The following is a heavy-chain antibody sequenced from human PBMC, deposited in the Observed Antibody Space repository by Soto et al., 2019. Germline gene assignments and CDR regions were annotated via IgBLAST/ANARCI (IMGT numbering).Heavy chain of an antibody. CDR1: GDTVTSYY. D-gene: IGHD3-3*01. Sequence: GSVKDSRKAPGDTVTSYYANWGRQAPGQGLERMGVINPHGGSTKYAQKFQARVTMTRDTYRTTVYIELRSMSTDDTAIYYCARSSGRNFGIIIAGPNWFDPWGQGTLVTLSS. J-gene: IGHJ5*02. V-gene: IGHV1-46*01. CDR3: ARSSGRNFGIIIAGPNWFDP. CDR2: INPHGGST.